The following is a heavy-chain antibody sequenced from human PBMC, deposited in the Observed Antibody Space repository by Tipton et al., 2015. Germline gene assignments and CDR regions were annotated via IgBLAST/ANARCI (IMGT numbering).Heavy chain of an antibody. J-gene: IGHJ6*02. CDR1: GGSVTSGSYY. CDR2: IYYSGST. V-gene: IGHV4-39*07. D-gene: IGHD5-24*01. CDR3: ARDLEHGMDV. Sequence: TLSLTCTVSGGSVTSGSYYWGWIRQPPGKGLEWIGSIYYSGSTYYNPSLKSRVTISVDTSKNQFSLTLNSVAAADTAVYYCARDLEHGMDVWGHGTTVTVSS.